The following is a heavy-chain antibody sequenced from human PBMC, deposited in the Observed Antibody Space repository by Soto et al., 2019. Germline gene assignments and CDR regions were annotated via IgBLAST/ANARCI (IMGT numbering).Heavy chain of an antibody. Sequence: QVQLVESGGGVVQPGRSLRLSCAASGFTFSSYGMHWVRQAPGKGLEWVAVISYDGSNKYYADSVKGRFTISRDNSKNTLYLQMNSLRAEDTAVYYCAREYSSGWYSIRNLDYDGMDVWGQGTTVTVSS. CDR2: ISYDGSNK. D-gene: IGHD6-19*01. J-gene: IGHJ6*02. V-gene: IGHV3-30*03. CDR3: AREYSSGWYSIRNLDYDGMDV. CDR1: GFTFSSYG.